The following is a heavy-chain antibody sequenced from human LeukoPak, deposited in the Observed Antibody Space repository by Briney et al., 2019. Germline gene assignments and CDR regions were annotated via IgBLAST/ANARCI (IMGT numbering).Heavy chain of an antibody. Sequence: GGSLRLSCAASGFTFSNYAMNWVRQAPGKGLEWVSGISGSGTSTYYADSVKGRFTISRDNSKNPLHLQMDSLRAEDTAVYYCAKSWDFDWLLSYWGQGTLVTVSS. V-gene: IGHV3-23*01. CDR3: AKSWDFDWLLSY. CDR1: GFTFSNYA. D-gene: IGHD3-9*01. J-gene: IGHJ4*02. CDR2: ISGSGTST.